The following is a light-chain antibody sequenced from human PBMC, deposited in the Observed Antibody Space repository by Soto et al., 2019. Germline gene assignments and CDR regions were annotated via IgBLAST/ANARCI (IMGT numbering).Light chain of an antibody. J-gene: IGKJ1*01. CDR3: HQYESSTWT. CDR1: ENVRTK. V-gene: IGKV3-20*01. CDR2: GAS. Sequence: EIMMTQSPAILSVSPGEGATLSFRASENVRTKVGWYQQKAGQAPRLLIYGASSRATGIPDRFSGSGSGADFTLTISRLEPEDFAVYYCHQYESSTWTFGQGTKVDI.